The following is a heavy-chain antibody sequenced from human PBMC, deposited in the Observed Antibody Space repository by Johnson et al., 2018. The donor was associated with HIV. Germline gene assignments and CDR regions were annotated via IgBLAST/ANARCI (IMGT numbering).Heavy chain of an antibody. CDR1: GFTFSSYA. J-gene: IGHJ3*02. V-gene: IGHV3-30*04. CDR2: ISYDGSNK. Sequence: VQVVESGGGVVQPGRSLRLSCAASGFTFSSYAMHWVRQAPGKGLEWVAVISYDGSNKYYADSVKGRFTISRDNSKNTLYLQMNSLGAEDTAVYYCARDLYYYDSSGPLGGAFDIWGQGTMVTVSS. D-gene: IGHD3-22*01. CDR3: ARDLYYYDSSGPLGGAFDI.